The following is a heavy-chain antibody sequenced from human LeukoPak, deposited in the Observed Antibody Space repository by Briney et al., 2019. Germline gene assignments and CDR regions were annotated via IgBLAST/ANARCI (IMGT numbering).Heavy chain of an antibody. D-gene: IGHD6-19*01. CDR2: INHSGST. J-gene: IGHJ3*02. CDR1: GGSFSGYY. CDR3: ARRVPGYSSGWYPRSAFDI. Sequence: PSETLSLTCAVYGGSFSGYYWSWIRQPPGKGLEWIGEINHSGSTNYNPSLKSRVTISEDTSKNQFSLKLSSVTAADTAEYYCARRVPGYSSGWYPRSAFDIWGQGTMVTVSS. V-gene: IGHV4-34*01.